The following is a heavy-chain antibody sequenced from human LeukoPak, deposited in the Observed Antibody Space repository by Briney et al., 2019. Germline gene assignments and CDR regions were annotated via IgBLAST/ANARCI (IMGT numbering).Heavy chain of an antibody. CDR1: GGSFSSGSYY. J-gene: IGHJ4*02. Sequence: PSETLSLTCTVSGGSFSSGSYYWSWIRQPPGKGLEWIGYTYYSGNTNYNPSLKRRVTISVDTSKNQFSLKLSSVTAADTAVYYCAREGLATMIRGVIPYWGQGTLVTVSS. D-gene: IGHD3-10*01. CDR3: AREGLATMIRGVIPY. CDR2: TYYSGNT. V-gene: IGHV4-61*01.